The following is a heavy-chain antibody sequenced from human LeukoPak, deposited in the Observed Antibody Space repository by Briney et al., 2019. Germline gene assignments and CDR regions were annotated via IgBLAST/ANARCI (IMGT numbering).Heavy chain of an antibody. J-gene: IGHJ4*02. V-gene: IGHV3-9*01. D-gene: IGHD3-22*01. Sequence: GGSLRLSCAASGFTFDDYAMHWVRQTPGKGLEWVSGISWNSGSIGYADSVKGRFTISRDNAKNSLYLQMNSLRAEDTAVYYCARDPRLYYYDSSGYPPDYWGQGTLVTVSS. CDR3: ARDPRLYYYDSSGYPPDY. CDR1: GFTFDDYA. CDR2: ISWNSGSI.